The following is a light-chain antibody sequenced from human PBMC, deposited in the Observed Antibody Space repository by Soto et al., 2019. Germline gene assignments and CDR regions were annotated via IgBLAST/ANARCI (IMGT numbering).Light chain of an antibody. V-gene: IGKV3-11*01. CDR2: DVS. Sequence: EIVMTQSPATLSVSPGERATLSCRASQSARSYLGWYQQKPGQAPRLLIYDVSNRATGIPARFSGSGSETDFSLTISSLEPEDFAVYYCQQRSAWPLTFGGGTKVDIK. CDR3: QQRSAWPLT. CDR1: QSARSY. J-gene: IGKJ4*01.